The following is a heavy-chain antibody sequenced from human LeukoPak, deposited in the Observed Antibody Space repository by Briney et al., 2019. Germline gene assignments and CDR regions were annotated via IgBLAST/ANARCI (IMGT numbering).Heavy chain of an antibody. Sequence: SETLSLTCTVSGYSISSGYYWGWIRQPPGKGLEWIGSIYHSGSSYYNPSLNSRVTISVDTSKNQFSLKLSSVTAADTAVYYCARDPGLRGYYGSGSYLYYYYYYMDVRGKGTTVTVSS. CDR1: GYSISSGYY. V-gene: IGHV4-38-2*02. CDR2: IYHSGSS. J-gene: IGHJ6*03. D-gene: IGHD3-10*01. CDR3: ARDPGLRGYYGSGSYLYYYYYYMDV.